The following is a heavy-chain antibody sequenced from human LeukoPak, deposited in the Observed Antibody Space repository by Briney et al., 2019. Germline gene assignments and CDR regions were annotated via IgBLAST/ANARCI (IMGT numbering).Heavy chain of an antibody. Sequence: PSETLSLTCTVSGGSISSGSYYWNWIRQPAGKGLEWIGRIYTSGRTNYNPSLKSRVTISVDTSKNQFSLKLTSVTAADTAVYYCARQTGSGLFILPGGQGTLVTVSS. D-gene: IGHD3/OR15-3a*01. CDR1: GGSISSGSYY. CDR2: IYTSGRT. CDR3: ARQTGSGLFILP. V-gene: IGHV4-61*02. J-gene: IGHJ4*02.